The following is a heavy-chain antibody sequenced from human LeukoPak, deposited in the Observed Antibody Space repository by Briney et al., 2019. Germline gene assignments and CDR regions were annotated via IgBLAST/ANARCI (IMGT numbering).Heavy chain of an antibody. V-gene: IGHV3-53*01. CDR2: IYSGGST. CDR3: ARAAYNSGPDY. Sequence: GGSLRLSCAASGFTVSNHYMNWVRQAPGKGPEWVSIIYSGGSTYYADSVKGRFTISRDNAKNTLYLQMGSLRAEDTAVYYCARAAYNSGPDYWGQGTLVTVSS. CDR1: GFTVSNHY. D-gene: IGHD6-19*01. J-gene: IGHJ4*02.